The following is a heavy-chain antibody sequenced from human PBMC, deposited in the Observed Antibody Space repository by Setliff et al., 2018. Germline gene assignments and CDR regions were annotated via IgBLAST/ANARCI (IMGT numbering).Heavy chain of an antibody. CDR2: ISNSGSTI. Sequence: GESLKISCAASGFTFSSYEMNWVRQAPGKGLEWISYISNSGSTIYYADSVKGRFTISRDNAKNSLYLQMNGLRAEDTAVYYCARALGGVGVAEKDYWGQGTLVTVSS. D-gene: IGHD3-3*01. CDR1: GFTFSSYE. V-gene: IGHV3-48*03. CDR3: ARALGGVGVAEKDY. J-gene: IGHJ4*02.